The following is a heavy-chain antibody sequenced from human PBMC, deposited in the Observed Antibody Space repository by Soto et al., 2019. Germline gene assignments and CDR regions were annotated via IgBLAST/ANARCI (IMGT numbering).Heavy chain of an antibody. D-gene: IGHD4-17*01. Sequence: RASVKVSCKASGYTFTSYYMHWVRQAPGQGLEWMGIINPSGGSTSYAQKFQGRVTMTRDTSTSTVYMELSSLRSEDTAVYYCARDSPPNYGEYASSGMDVWGQGTTVTVSS. V-gene: IGHV1-46*01. J-gene: IGHJ6*02. CDR3: ARDSPPNYGEYASSGMDV. CDR1: GYTFTSYY. CDR2: INPSGGST.